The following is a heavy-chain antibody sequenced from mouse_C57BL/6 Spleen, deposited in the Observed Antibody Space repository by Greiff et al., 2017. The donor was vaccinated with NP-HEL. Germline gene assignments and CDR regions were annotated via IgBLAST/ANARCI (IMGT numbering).Heavy chain of an antibody. CDR1: GFTFSSYA. Sequence: EVKLVESGGGLVKPGGSLKLSCAASGFTFSSYAMSWVRQTPEKRLEWVATISDGGSYTYYPDNVKGRFTISRDNAKNNLYLQMSHLKSEDTAMYYCARDHGNYGWYFDVWGTGTTVTVSS. CDR3: ARDHGNYGWYFDV. CDR2: ISDGGSYT. V-gene: IGHV5-4*01. D-gene: IGHD2-1*01. J-gene: IGHJ1*03.